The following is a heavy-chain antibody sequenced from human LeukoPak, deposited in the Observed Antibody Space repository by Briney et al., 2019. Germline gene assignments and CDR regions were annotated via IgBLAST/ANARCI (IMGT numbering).Heavy chain of an antibody. V-gene: IGHV3-66*01. J-gene: IGHJ4*02. CDR2: IYSGGST. CDR3: ARDPDGYRQGHHFDY. Sequence: PGGSLRLSCAASGFTVSSNYMSWVRQAPGKGLEWVSVIYSGGSTYYAASVKGRFTISRDNSKNKLYLQMNSLKAEDTAVYYCARDPDGYRQGHHFDYWGQGTLVTVSS. CDR1: GFTVSSNY. D-gene: IGHD5-18*01.